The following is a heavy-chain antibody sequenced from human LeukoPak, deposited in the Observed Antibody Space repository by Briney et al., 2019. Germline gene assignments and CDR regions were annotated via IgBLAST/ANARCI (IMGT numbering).Heavy chain of an antibody. CDR3: ARGTQYDYVWGSYRLGPFDY. CDR1: GGSISSGDYY. J-gene: IGHJ4*02. CDR2: IYYSGST. Sequence: SETLSLTCTVSGGSISSGDYYWSWIRQPPGKGLEWIGYIYYSGSTYYNPSLKSRVTISVDTSKNQFSLKLSSVTAADTAVHYCARGTQYDYVWGSYRLGPFDYWGQGTLVTVSS. D-gene: IGHD3-16*02. V-gene: IGHV4-30-4*01.